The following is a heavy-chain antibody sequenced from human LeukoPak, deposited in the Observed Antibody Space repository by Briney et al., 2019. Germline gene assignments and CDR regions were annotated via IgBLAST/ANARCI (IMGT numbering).Heavy chain of an antibody. D-gene: IGHD2-15*01. CDR2: INPNSGGT. CDR1: GYTFTGYY. V-gene: IGHV1-2*02. Sequence: ASVKVSCKASGYTFTGYYMHWVRQAPGQGLEWMGWINPNSGGTNYAQKFQGRVTMTRDTSISTAYMELSRLRSDDTAVYSCARELCSGGSCYSNAHNWFDPWGQGTLVTVSS. J-gene: IGHJ5*02. CDR3: ARELCSGGSCYSNAHNWFDP.